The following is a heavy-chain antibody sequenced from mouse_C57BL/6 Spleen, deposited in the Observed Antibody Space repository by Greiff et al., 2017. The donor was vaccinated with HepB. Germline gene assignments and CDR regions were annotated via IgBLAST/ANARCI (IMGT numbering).Heavy chain of an antibody. V-gene: IGHV1-64*01. CDR3: ARSGYYPYFDY. D-gene: IGHD2-3*01. CDR1: GYTFTSYW. J-gene: IGHJ2*01. CDR2: IHPNSGST. Sequence: QVQLQQPGAELVKPGASVKLSCKASGYTFTSYWMHWVKQRPGQGLEWIGMIHPNSGSTNYNEKFKSKATLTVDKSSSTAYMQLSSLTSEDSAVYDCARSGYYPYFDYWGQGTTLTVSS.